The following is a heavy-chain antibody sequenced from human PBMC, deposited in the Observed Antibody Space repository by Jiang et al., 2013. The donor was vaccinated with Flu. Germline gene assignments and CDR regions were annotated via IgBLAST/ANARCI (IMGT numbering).Heavy chain of an antibody. V-gene: IGHV7-4-1*02. D-gene: IGHD2-21*01. CDR2: ISTNTGNP. Sequence: QSGSELKKPGASVKVSCKTSGYTFSSYALEWVRQAPGQGLEWMGWISTNTGNPTYAQGFTGRFVFSLDTSVSTAYLQISSLTAEDTAVYYCARDRDSDYWGQGTLVTVS. CDR1: GYTFSSYA. J-gene: IGHJ4*02. CDR3: ARDRDSDY.